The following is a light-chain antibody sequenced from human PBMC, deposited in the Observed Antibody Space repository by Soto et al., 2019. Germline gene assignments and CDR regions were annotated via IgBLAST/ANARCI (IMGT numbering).Light chain of an antibody. J-gene: IGLJ2*01. Sequence: QCVLTQPPSASGTPGQRVTISCSGSSSNIGSNYVYWYQQLPGTAPKLLIYRNNQRPSGVPDRFSGSKSGTSASLAISGLRSEDEADYYCAAWDDSLSGRGVVFGGGTKLTVL. CDR2: RNN. V-gene: IGLV1-47*01. CDR3: AAWDDSLSGRGVV. CDR1: SSNIGSNY.